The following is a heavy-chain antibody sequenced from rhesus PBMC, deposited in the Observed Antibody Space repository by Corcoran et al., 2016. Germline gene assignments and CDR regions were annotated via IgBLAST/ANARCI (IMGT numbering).Heavy chain of an antibody. J-gene: IGHJ4*01. CDR3: ARGIAAADY. V-gene: IGHV4-169*01. D-gene: IGHD6-25*01. CDR2: IYGRGSST. Sequence: QLQLQESGPGLVKPSETLSVTCAVSGGSISSSYWSWVRQAPGKGLEWIGYIYGRGSSTNYNPSLKSRVTLSVDTSKNQLSLKLSSVTAADTAVYYCARGIAAADYWGQGVLVTVSS. CDR1: GGSISSSY.